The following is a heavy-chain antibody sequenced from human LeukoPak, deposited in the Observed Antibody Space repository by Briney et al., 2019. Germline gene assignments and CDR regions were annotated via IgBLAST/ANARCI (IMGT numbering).Heavy chain of an antibody. CDR2: INPNSGGT. D-gene: IGHD3-10*02. CDR1: GYTFTGYY. J-gene: IGHJ6*03. Sequence: ASVKVSCKASGYTFTGYYMHWVRQAPGQGLEWMGWINPNSGGTNYAQKFQGRVTMTRDTSISTAYMELRSLRSDDTAVYYCARGPSVSVLPYFYYYMDVWGKGTTVTVSS. CDR3: ARGPSVSVLPYFYYYMDV. V-gene: IGHV1-2*02.